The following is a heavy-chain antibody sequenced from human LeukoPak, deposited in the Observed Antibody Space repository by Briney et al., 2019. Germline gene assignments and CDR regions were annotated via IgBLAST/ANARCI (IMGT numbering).Heavy chain of an antibody. CDR2: IYPDDSDT. CDR1: GYRFTSYW. J-gene: IGHJ4*02. D-gene: IGHD2-2*02. Sequence: KHGESLKISCKGSGYRFTSYWIGWVRQMPGKGLEWMGLIYPDDSDTRYSPSFQGQVTISADKSIRTAYLQWSSLKASDTAMYYCAIGGDSTTSCYRCFDYWGQGTLVTVSS. CDR3: AIGGDSTTSCYRCFDY. V-gene: IGHV5-51*01.